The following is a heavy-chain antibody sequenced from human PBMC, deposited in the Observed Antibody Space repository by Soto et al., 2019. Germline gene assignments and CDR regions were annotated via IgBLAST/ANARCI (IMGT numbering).Heavy chain of an antibody. CDR1: GFTFSSFG. Sequence: EVQLLDSGGDLAQPGGSLRLSCTASGFTFSSFGMAWVRQAPGKGLEWVSAISGSGDSSYYADSVKDRFTISRDNPTKILYLQMNNLRAEDTAVYYCAKVGIGMFSHKHHFDHWGQGTQVTVSS. J-gene: IGHJ4*02. D-gene: IGHD2-2*03. CDR3: AKVGIGMFSHKHHFDH. V-gene: IGHV3-23*01. CDR2: ISGSGDSS.